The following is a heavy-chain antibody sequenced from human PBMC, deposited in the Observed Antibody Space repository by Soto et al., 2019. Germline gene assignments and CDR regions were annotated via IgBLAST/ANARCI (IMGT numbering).Heavy chain of an antibody. D-gene: IGHD5-12*01. V-gene: IGHV3-23*01. CDR3: ARNWLRLCDC. Sequence: PGGSLRLSCAASGFSFSSYAMTWVRQAPGKGLEWISAITATTGGTYYADSVKGRFTISRDNSRSTLYLQMNSLRADDTAVYFCARNWLRLCDCWGQGTLVTVSS. CDR2: ITATTGGT. CDR1: GFSFSSYA. J-gene: IGHJ4*02.